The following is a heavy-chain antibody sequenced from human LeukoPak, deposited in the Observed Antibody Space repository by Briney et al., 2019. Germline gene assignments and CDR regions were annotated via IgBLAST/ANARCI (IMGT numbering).Heavy chain of an antibody. Sequence: PSETLSLTCTVSGGSISSYYWSWIRQPPGKGLEWIGYIYYSGSTNYNPSLKSRVTISVDTSKNQFSLKLSSVTAADTAVYYCARGYYGSGSYSVRWFDPWGQGTLVAVSS. CDR2: IYYSGST. CDR3: ARGYYGSGSYSVRWFDP. CDR1: GGSISSYY. J-gene: IGHJ5*02. D-gene: IGHD3-10*01. V-gene: IGHV4-59*01.